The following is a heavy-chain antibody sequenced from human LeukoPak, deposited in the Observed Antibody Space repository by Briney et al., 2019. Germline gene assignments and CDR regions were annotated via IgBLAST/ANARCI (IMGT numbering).Heavy chain of an antibody. V-gene: IGHV3-48*03. J-gene: IGHJ3*02. CDR3: ARDSHKFDSSGYYPDAFDI. CDR1: GLTFSSYE. CDR2: ISSSGSSI. D-gene: IGHD3-22*01. Sequence: GGSLRLACAASGLTFSSYEMNWVRRAPGKGLEWVSYISSSGSSIYYADSVKGRFTISRDNAKKSLYLQMHSLRAEDTAVYYCARDSHKFDSSGYYPDAFDIWGQGTMVTVSS.